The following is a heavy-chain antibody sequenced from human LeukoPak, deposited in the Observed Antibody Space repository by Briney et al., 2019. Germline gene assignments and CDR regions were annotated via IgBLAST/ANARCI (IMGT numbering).Heavy chain of an antibody. CDR3: AREYYDSSGRKHAFEN. CDR2: IDPDSGGT. V-gene: IGHV1-2*02. J-gene: IGHJ3*02. D-gene: IGHD3-22*01. Sequence: ASVKVSCKTSGYPFADYYLHWVRQAAGQGLEWMGSIDPDSGGTNYAQKFQGRVIMTRDTSITTAYMELSRLRSDDTAVYFCAREYYDSSGRKHAFENWGQGTMVTVSS. CDR1: GYPFADYY.